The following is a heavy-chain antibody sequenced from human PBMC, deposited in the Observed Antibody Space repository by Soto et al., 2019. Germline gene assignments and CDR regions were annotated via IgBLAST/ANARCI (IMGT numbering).Heavy chain of an antibody. V-gene: IGHV4-38-2*01. Sequence: SETLSLTCAVSGYSIVSGYYWALIRQSPGKGLEWIGSIYHAGSVYYNPSLNGRVALSMDTSKNHFSLKLTSVTAADTAVYYCARTFDYYGMDVWGQGTTVTVSS. CDR2: IYHAGSV. J-gene: IGHJ6*02. CDR3: ARTFDYYGMDV. CDR1: GYSIVSGYY.